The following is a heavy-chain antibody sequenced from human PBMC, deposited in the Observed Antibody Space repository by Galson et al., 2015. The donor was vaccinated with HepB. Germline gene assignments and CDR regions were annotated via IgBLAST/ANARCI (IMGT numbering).Heavy chain of an antibody. J-gene: IGHJ4*02. CDR3: ARDYRYCSSTSCYTFDY. CDR1: GFTFSSYA. Sequence: SLRLSCAASGFTFSSYAMHWVRQAPGKGLEWVAVISYDGSNKYYADSVKGRFTISRDNSKNTLYLQMNSLRAEDTAVYYCARDYRYCSSTSCYTFDYWGQGTLVTVSS. D-gene: IGHD2-2*02. CDR2: ISYDGSNK. V-gene: IGHV3-30-3*01.